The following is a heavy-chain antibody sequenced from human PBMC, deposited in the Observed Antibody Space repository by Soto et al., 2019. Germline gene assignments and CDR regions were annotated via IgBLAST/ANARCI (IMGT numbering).Heavy chain of an antibody. CDR2: INPGSGNT. V-gene: IGHV1-3*01. CDR1: GYTFMTYA. Sequence: QVQLVQSGAEVKKPGGSVKISCKTSGYTFMTYALHWVRQAPGQRLEWMGWINPGSGNTEYSQKLQGRVTITRDTSARTVFMDVAKLTSEDTAVYYCARIRMLWYGELSHWGQGTLVTVSA. D-gene: IGHD3-10*01. J-gene: IGHJ4*02. CDR3: ARIRMLWYGELSH.